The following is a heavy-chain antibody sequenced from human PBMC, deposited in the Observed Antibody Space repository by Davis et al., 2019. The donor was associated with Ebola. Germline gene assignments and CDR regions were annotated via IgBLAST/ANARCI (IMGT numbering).Heavy chain of an antibody. Sequence: KISCAASGFTFSSYAISWVRQAPGQGLEWMGRIIPILGIANYAQKFQGRVTITADKSTSTAYMELSSLRSEDTAVYYCARQGATGMLFDPWGQGTLVTVSS. D-gene: IGHD1-26*01. J-gene: IGHJ5*02. V-gene: IGHV1-69*04. CDR2: IIPILGIA. CDR3: ARQGATGMLFDP. CDR1: GFTFSSYA.